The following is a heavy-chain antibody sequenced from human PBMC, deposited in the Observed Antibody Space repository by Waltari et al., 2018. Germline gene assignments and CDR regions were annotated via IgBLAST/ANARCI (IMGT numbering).Heavy chain of an antibody. CDR1: GGTFSSYA. J-gene: IGHJ6*03. D-gene: IGHD3-3*01. CDR3: ARGRRFLEWLPPDMDV. CDR2: IIPIFGTA. Sequence: QVQLVQSGAEVKKPGSSVKVSCKATGGTFSSYASSWVRQDPGQGLEWMGGIIPIFGTANYAQKFQGRVTITTDESTSTAYMELSSLRSEDTAVYYCARGRRFLEWLPPDMDVWGKGTTVTVSS. V-gene: IGHV1-69*05.